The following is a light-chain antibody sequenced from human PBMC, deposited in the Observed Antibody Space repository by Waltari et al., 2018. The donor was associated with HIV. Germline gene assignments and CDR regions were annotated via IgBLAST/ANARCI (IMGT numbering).Light chain of an antibody. J-gene: IGKJ4*01. V-gene: IGKV1-9*01. CDR1: QTIDSD. Sequence: IQLTQSPSFLSASVGDRVTITCRASQTIDSDLSWYQQKPGRAPQVLIYATSTLQSWVPSRFSGSGSGTEVALTITNLQPDDFATYYCQQVNGYPLTFGGGTKVEIK. CDR3: QQVNGYPLT. CDR2: ATS.